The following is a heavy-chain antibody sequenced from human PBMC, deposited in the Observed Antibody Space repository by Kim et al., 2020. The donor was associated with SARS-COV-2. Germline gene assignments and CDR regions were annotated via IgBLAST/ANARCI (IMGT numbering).Heavy chain of an antibody. CDR1: GFTFSSYA. D-gene: IGHD3-10*01. CDR3: AKGGMVRVRAYTHWYFDL. Sequence: GGSLRLSCAASGFTFSSYAMSWVRQAPGKGLEWVSAISGSGGSTYYADSVKGRFTISRDNSKNTLYLQMNSLRAEDTAVYYCAKGGMVRVRAYTHWYFDLWGRGTLVTVSS. J-gene: IGHJ2*01. V-gene: IGHV3-23*01. CDR2: ISGSGGST.